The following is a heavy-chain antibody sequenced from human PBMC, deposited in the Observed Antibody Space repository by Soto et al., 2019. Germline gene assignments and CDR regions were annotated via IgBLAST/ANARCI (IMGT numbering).Heavy chain of an antibody. Sequence: QVQLVQSGDELKKPGASVKVSCKPSGNTFPIYTIGWVRQAPGRGLEWMGWISIYTGNTNYGEKVQGRITMTTDRATNTVYMELRSLRSDDTAVYFCATADRGHKFDYWGQGTRVTVSS. V-gene: IGHV1-18*04. J-gene: IGHJ4*02. CDR1: GNTFPIYT. D-gene: IGHD2-15*01. CDR3: ATADRGHKFDY. CDR2: ISIYTGNT.